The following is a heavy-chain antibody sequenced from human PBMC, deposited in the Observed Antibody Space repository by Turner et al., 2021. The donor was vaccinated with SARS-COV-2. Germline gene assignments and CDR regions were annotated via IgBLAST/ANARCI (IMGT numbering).Heavy chain of an antibody. CDR2: IRDKASSDTT. Sequence: EVQLVESGGGLVQPGGSLRLCCAASGFSFIDHHMGWVRQAQGKGLEWVGRIRDKASSDTTEYATSVTGRFSVSRDDSDNSLFLQMNSLQIEDTAVYYCLRGGRGRPFDIWGQGSAVTISS. V-gene: IGHV3-72*01. D-gene: IGHD1-26*01. CDR3: LRGGRGRPFDI. J-gene: IGHJ3*02. CDR1: GFSFIDHH.